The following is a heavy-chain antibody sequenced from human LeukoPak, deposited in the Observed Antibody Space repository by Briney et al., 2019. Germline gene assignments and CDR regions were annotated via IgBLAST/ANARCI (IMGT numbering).Heavy chain of an antibody. CDR3: ARAFDTSWDYYYMDV. CDR2: ISSSSRYI. Sequence: PGGSLRLSCAASGFTFSTSSMNWVRQAPGQGLARVSSISSSSRYIYYADSVKGRFTISRDDGKNSLYLQMNGLRVEDTAVYYCARAFDTSWDYYYMDVWGKGTTVTVSS. D-gene: IGHD2-2*01. J-gene: IGHJ6*03. CDR1: GFTFSTSS. V-gene: IGHV3-21*01.